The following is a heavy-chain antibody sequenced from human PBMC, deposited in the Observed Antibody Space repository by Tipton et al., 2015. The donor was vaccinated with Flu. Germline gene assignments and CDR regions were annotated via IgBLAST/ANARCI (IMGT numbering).Heavy chain of an antibody. CDR2: VYYTGGT. CDR3: ARLSLSFNAFDI. J-gene: IGHJ3*02. V-gene: IGHV4-39*07. Sequence: TLSLTCTVSSGSIGVTTYYWGWIRQPPGKGLEYIGGVYYTGGTYFNPSLKSRVTVSIDTSKKQFSLKLNSVTAADTAVYYCARLSLSFNAFDIWGQGTTVIVSS. CDR1: SGSIGVTTYY. D-gene: IGHD2/OR15-2a*01.